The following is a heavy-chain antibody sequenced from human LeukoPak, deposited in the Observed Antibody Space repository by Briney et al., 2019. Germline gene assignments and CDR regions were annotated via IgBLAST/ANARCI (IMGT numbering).Heavy chain of an antibody. J-gene: IGHJ3*02. CDR3: ARGGGDGIFGVVIFLSHGFDI. CDR2: INPNTGDT. Sequence: ASVKVSCKASGYTFTSYYMHWVRQAPGQGLEWMGWINPNTGDTNYAQKFQGRVTMTRDTSISTAYMELSRLRSDDTAVYYCARGGGDGIFGVVIFLSHGFDIWGQGTKVTVSS. V-gene: IGHV1-2*02. CDR1: GYTFTSYY. D-gene: IGHD3-3*01.